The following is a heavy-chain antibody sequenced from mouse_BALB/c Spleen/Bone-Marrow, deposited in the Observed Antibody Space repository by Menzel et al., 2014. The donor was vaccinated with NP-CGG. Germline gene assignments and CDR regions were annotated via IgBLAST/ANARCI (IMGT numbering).Heavy chain of an antibody. CDR1: GYTFTSYW. D-gene: IGHD2-1*01. J-gene: IGHJ3*01. Sequence: VKLQESGAELVSPGASVKLSCKASGYTFTSYWINWVKQRPGQGLEWIGNIYPSDSYTNYNQKFKDKATLTVDKSSSTAYMQLSSPTSEDSAVYYCTRREGNYAFAYWGQGTLVTVSA. CDR3: TRREGNYAFAY. V-gene: IGHV1-69*02. CDR2: IYPSDSYT.